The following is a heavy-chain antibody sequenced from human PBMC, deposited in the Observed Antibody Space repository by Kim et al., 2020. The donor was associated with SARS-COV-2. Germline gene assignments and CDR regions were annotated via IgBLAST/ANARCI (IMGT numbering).Heavy chain of an antibody. CDR2: IWYDGSER. V-gene: IGHV3-33*01. J-gene: IGHJ6*03. CDR1: GFTFSSYG. Sequence: GGSLRLSCAASGFTFSSYGMHWVRQAPGKGLEWMAVIWYDGSERYYADSVKGRFTISRDNSKNTLYLQMNSLRAEDTAVYHCAREDYSSSHHYMDVWGKGTTVTASS. D-gene: IGHD6-6*01. CDR3: AREDYSSSHHYMDV.